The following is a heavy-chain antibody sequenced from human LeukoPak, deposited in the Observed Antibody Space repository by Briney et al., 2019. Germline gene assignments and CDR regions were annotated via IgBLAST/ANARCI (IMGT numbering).Heavy chain of an antibody. CDR1: GFTFSSYG. Sequence: GSLRLSCAASGFTFSSYGMHWVRQAPGKGLEWVAVIWYDGSNKYYADSVKGRFTISRDNSKNTLYPQMNSLRAEDTAVYYCARASGVGAPYYFDYWGQGTLVTVSS. CDR3: ARASGVGAPYYFDY. J-gene: IGHJ4*02. V-gene: IGHV3-33*01. CDR2: IWYDGSNK. D-gene: IGHD1-26*01.